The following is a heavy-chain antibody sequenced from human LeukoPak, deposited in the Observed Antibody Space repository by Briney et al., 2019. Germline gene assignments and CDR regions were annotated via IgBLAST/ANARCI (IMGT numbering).Heavy chain of an antibody. CDR2: IIPIFGTA. V-gene: IGHV1-69*05. CDR1: GGTFSSYA. CDR3: ASCRIEPGSNYYYYMDV. Sequence: ASVKVSCKASGGTFSSYASSWVRQAPGQGLEWMGGIIPIFGTANYAQKFQGRVTITTDESTSTAYMELSSLRSEDTAVYYCASCRIEPGSNYYYYMDVWGKGTTVTVSS. J-gene: IGHJ6*03. D-gene: IGHD2-15*01.